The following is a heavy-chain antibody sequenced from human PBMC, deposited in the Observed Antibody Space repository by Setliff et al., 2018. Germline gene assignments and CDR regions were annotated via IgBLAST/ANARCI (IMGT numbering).Heavy chain of an antibody. Sequence: SETLSLTCTVSGDSISSRHYYWSWIRQPAGKGLEWIGYMYYSGDTNYNPSLKSRVTISVDTSKNQFSLNLTSVTAADTAVYYCARASSGWYSAYYYYMDVWGKGTTVTVSS. CDR2: MYYSGDT. CDR3: ARASSGWYSAYYYYMDV. J-gene: IGHJ6*03. CDR1: GDSISSRHYY. V-gene: IGHV4-61*10. D-gene: IGHD6-19*01.